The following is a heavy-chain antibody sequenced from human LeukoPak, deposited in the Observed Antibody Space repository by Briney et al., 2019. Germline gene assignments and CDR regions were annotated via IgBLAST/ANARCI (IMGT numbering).Heavy chain of an antibody. D-gene: IGHD5-24*01. CDR3: ARGNRAGYNFDY. Sequence: SETLSLTCAVYGGSFSDYYWSWIRQAPGKGLEWIEEIIQSGVTNYNPSLKSRATISIDTSKNQFSLKLSSVTAADTAVYSCARGNRAGYNFDYWGQGALVTVSS. V-gene: IGHV4-34*01. CDR1: GGSFSDYY. CDR2: IIQSGVT. J-gene: IGHJ4*02.